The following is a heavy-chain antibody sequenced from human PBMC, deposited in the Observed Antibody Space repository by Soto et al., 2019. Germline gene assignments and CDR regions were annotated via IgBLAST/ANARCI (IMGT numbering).Heavy chain of an antibody. CDR2: INPNSGGT. CDR1: GYTFTGYY. J-gene: IGHJ5*02. CDR3: ARERRVSNWKGPNWFAP. V-gene: IGHV1-2*02. Sequence: EASVKVSCTASGYTFTGYYMHWVRQAPGQGLEWMGWINPNSGGTNYAQKFQGRVTMTRDTSISTAYMELSRLRSDDTAGYYCARERRVSNWKGPNWFAPWGQGTLVTFP. D-gene: IGHD1-20*01.